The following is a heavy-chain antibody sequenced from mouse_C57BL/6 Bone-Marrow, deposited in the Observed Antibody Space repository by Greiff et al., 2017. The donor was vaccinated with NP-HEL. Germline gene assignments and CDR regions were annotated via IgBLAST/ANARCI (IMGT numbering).Heavy chain of an antibody. CDR1: GYSFTDYH. CDR2: INPNYGTT. D-gene: IGHD1-1*01. V-gene: IGHV1-39*01. Sequence: EVKLMESGPELVKPGASVKISCKASGYSFTDYHMNWVKQSNGKSLELIGVINPNYGTTSYNQKFKGKATLTVDQSSSTAYMQLNSLTSEDSAVYYCARDITTVGGGFAYWGQGTLVTVSA. CDR3: ARDITTVGGGFAY. J-gene: IGHJ3*01.